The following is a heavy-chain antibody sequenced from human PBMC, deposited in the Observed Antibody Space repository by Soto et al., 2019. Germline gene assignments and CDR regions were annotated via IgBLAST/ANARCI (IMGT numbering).Heavy chain of an antibody. Sequence: GASVKVSCKASGYTFTSYDINWVRQATGQGLEWMGWMNPNSGNTGYAQKFQGRVTMTRNTSISTAYMELSSLRSEDTAVYYCARTRILTIFGVVIISWFDPWGQGTLVPSPQ. CDR2: MNPNSGNT. D-gene: IGHD3-3*01. J-gene: IGHJ5*02. CDR1: GYTFTSYD. CDR3: ARTRILTIFGVVIISWFDP. V-gene: IGHV1-8*01.